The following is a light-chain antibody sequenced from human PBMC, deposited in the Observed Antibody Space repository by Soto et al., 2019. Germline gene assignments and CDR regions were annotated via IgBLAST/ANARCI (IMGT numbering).Light chain of an antibody. CDR3: SSYTSDWGV. CDR1: SSDVGGYDF. CDR2: EVS. Sequence: QSVLTQPASVSGSPGQSITISRTGTSSDVGGYDFVSWYQHHPGKAPKLMIYEVSTRPSGVSNRFSGSKSGNTASLTISGLQAEDEADYYCSSYTSDWGVFGTGTKVTVL. J-gene: IGLJ1*01. V-gene: IGLV2-14*01.